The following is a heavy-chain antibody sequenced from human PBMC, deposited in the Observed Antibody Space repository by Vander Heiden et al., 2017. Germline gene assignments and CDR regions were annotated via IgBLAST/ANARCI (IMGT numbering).Heavy chain of an antibody. CDR3: ARGLLVAGQGVDY. J-gene: IGHJ4*02. D-gene: IGHD6-19*01. V-gene: IGHV4-34*01. Sequence: QVQLQQWGAGLLKPSETLSVTCVVYGGSFSDNYWSWIRQPPGKGLEWIGEINDSGSTNYNPSLKSRVTISRDTSKNQFSLKLSSVTAADTAMYYCARGLLVAGQGVDYWGQGTLVTVSS. CDR1: GGSFSDNY. CDR2: INDSGST.